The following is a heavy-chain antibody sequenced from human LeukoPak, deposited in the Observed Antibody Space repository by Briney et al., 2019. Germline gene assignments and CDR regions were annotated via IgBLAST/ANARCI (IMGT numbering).Heavy chain of an antibody. CDR2: IYYSGST. CDR3: ARHRTIYYDSSGYWV. Sequence: SETLSLTCTVSGGSISSRSYYWGWIRQPPGKGLEWIGSIYYSGSTYYNPSLKSRVTISVDTSKNQFSLKLSSATAADTAVYYCARHRTIYYDSSGYWVWGQGTLVTVSS. CDR1: GGSISSRSYY. V-gene: IGHV4-39*01. D-gene: IGHD3-22*01. J-gene: IGHJ4*02.